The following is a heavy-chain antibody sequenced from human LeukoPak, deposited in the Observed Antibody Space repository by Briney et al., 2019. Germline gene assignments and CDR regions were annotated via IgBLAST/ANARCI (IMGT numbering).Heavy chain of an antibody. J-gene: IGHJ5*02. D-gene: IGHD3-10*01. CDR2: INPNSGDT. V-gene: IGHV1-2*02. CDR3: AREGEDSDDTNWFDP. CDR1: GYTFTAYY. Sequence: ASVKVSCKASGYTFTAYYMHWVRQAPGQGLEWMGWINPNSGDTNYAQKFQGRVTMTRDTSISTAYMELSSLRSDDMAVYYCAREGEDSDDTNWFDPWGQGTLVTVSS.